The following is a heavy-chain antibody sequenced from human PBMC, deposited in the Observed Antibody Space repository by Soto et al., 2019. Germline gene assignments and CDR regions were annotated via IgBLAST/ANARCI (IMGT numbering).Heavy chain of an antibody. CDR3: AKVLPPYSSGWDYYYYYGMDV. CDR1: GFTFDDYA. CDR2: ISWNSGSI. J-gene: IGHJ6*02. D-gene: IGHD6-19*01. V-gene: IGHV3-9*01. Sequence: QSGGSLRLSCAASGFTFDDYAMHWVRQAPGKGLEWVSGISWNSGSIGYADSVKGRFTISRDNAKNSLYLQMNSLRAEDTALYYCAKVLPPYSSGWDYYYYYGMDVWGQGTTVTGS.